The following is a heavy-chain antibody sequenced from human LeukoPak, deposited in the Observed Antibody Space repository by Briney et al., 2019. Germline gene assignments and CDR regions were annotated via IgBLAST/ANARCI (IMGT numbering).Heavy chain of an antibody. V-gene: IGHV1-2*02. J-gene: IGHJ4*02. CDR3: ARGSDDFWSGYSPSY. Sequence: PGASAKVSCKASGYTFTGYYMHWVRQAPGQGLEWMGWINPNSGGTNYAQKFQGRVTMTRDTSISTAYMELSRLRSDDTAVYYCARGSDDFWSGYSPSYWGQGTLVTVSS. D-gene: IGHD3-3*01. CDR1: GYTFTGYY. CDR2: INPNSGGT.